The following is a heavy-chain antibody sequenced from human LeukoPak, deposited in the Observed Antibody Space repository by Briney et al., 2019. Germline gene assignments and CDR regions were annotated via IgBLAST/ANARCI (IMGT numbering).Heavy chain of an antibody. CDR1: GFSFSSFG. CDR3: AKDTRDYYDTSGNYYAGWFDP. Sequence: GGSLRLSCEASGFSFSSFGLHWVRQAPGKGLEWVAFIRYDGNNKYFADSVKGRFTISRDNSKNTVYLQMNSLKPEDTAVYHCAKDTRDYYDTSGNYYAGWFDPWGQGTLVTVS. CDR2: IRYDGNNK. J-gene: IGHJ5*02. D-gene: IGHD3-22*01. V-gene: IGHV3-30*02.